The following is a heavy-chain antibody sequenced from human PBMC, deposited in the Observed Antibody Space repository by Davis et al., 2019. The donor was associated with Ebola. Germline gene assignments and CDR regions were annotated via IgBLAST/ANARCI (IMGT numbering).Heavy chain of an antibody. Sequence: GGSLRLSCATSGFTFSSYGMFWVRQAPGKGPEWVTFISYDGSRQHYADSVKGRFTISRDNTKNTPHLQMNRLTSADTAVYYCARVKSTGDYGRTDYWGQGTLVTVSS. J-gene: IGHJ4*02. CDR1: GFTFSSYG. CDR3: ARVKSTGDYGRTDY. CDR2: ISYDGSRQ. D-gene: IGHD3-9*01. V-gene: IGHV3-30*03.